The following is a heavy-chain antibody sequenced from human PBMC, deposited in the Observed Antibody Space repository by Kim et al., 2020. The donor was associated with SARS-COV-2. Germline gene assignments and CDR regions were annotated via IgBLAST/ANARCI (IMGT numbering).Heavy chain of an antibody. CDR2: IWYDGSNK. CDR1: GFTFSSYG. Sequence: GGSLRLSCAASGFTFSSYGMHWVRQAPGKGLEWVAVIWYDGSNKYYADSVKGRFTISRDNSKNTLYLQMNSLRAEDTAVYYCAREYQLSNYYYYYYMDVWGKGTTVTVSS. CDR3: AREYQLSNYYYYYYMDV. D-gene: IGHD2-2*01. V-gene: IGHV3-33*01. J-gene: IGHJ6*03.